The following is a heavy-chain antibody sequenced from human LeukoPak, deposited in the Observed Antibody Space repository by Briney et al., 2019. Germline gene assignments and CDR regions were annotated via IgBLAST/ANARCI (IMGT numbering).Heavy chain of an antibody. Sequence: GGSLRLSCPSSGFTFSSYAMSWVRQAPAKGLEGVSAISGSGGSTYYADSVKGRFIISRDNSKNTLYLQMISLRAEDTAVYYCAKVGHRPFLLLLSSGPFDYWGQGTLVTVSS. CDR3: AKVGHRPFLLLLSSGPFDY. D-gene: IGHD3-22*01. CDR2: ISGSGGST. J-gene: IGHJ4*02. CDR1: GFTFSSYA. V-gene: IGHV3-23*01.